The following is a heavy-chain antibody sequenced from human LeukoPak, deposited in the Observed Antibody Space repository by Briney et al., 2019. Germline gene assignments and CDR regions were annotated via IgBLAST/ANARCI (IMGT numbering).Heavy chain of an antibody. D-gene: IGHD3-22*01. V-gene: IGHV4-30-4*08. Sequence: PSQTLSLTCTVSGGSISSGDYYWNWIRQPPGKGLEWIGYISFSGSTYFNPSLRSRVTISVDTSENQFSLKLSSVTAADTAVYYFARETYYYDSSGLPHYYMDVWGKGTTVTVSS. CDR3: ARETYYYDSSGLPHYYMDV. J-gene: IGHJ6*03. CDR2: ISFSGST. CDR1: GGSISSGDYY.